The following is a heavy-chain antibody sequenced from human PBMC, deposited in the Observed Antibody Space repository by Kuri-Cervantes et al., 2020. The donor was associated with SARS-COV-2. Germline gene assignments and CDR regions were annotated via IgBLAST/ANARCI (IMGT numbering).Heavy chain of an antibody. CDR1: GFTFSSYS. CDR2: ISSSSSYI. Sequence: ETLSLTCAASGFTFSSYSMNWVRQVPGKGLEWVSSISSSSSYIYYADSVKGRFTISRDNAKNSLYLQMNSLRAEDTAVYYCARGSYYYGSDDAFDIWGQGTMVTVSS. CDR3: ARGSYYYGSDDAFDI. D-gene: IGHD3-10*01. J-gene: IGHJ3*02. V-gene: IGHV3-21*01.